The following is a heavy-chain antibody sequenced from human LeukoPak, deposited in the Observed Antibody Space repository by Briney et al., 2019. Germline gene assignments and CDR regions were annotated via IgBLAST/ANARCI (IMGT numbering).Heavy chain of an antibody. CDR1: GFTFSDYY. D-gene: IGHD5-24*01. CDR2: ISSSGSTI. Sequence: PGGSLRLSCAASGFTFSDYYMSWIRHAPGKGLEWVSYISSSGSTIYYAGSVKGRFTISRDNAKNSLYLQMNSLRAEDTAVYYCARKRGPVETWVDYWGQGTLVTLSS. V-gene: IGHV3-11*01. J-gene: IGHJ4*02. CDR3: ARKRGPVETWVDY.